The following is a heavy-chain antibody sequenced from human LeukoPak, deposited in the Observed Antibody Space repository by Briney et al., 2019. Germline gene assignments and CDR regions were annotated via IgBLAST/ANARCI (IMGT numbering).Heavy chain of an antibody. CDR2: IYNSGRT. CDR1: GGSISDYH. J-gene: IGHJ4*02. CDR3: ARVTPYYDSMGFDY. Sequence: SETLSLTCTVSGGSISDYHWSWIRQPPGKGLEYIGYIYNSGRTFYNPSLKSRVTISADTSKKQFSLKLTSVTAADTAVYYCARVTPYYDSMGFDYWGQGTLVTVSS. D-gene: IGHD3-22*01. V-gene: IGHV4-59*01.